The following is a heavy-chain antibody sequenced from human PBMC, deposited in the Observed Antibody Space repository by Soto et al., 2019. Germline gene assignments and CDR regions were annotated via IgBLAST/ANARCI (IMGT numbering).Heavy chain of an antibody. CDR2: IRNTPYGGTT. D-gene: IGHD2-2*03. CDR3: SRGSFGYYGP. Sequence: LRLSCNCSGFRFSEHAMTWVRQAPGKGLEWVGFIRNTPYGGTTDYAASVRGRFTIPRDDSESIAYLQMNSLRTEDSGVYYCSRGSFGYYGPWGPGTLVTVSS. CDR1: GFRFSEHA. J-gene: IGHJ5*02. V-gene: IGHV3-49*04.